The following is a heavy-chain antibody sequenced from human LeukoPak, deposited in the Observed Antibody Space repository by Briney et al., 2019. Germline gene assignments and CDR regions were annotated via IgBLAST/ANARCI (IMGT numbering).Heavy chain of an antibody. V-gene: IGHV1-18*01. Sequence: GASVKVSCKASGYTFTSYGISWVRQAPGQGLEWMGWISAYNGNTNYAQKLQGRVTMTTDTSTSTAYMELRSLRSEDTAVYYCARDGVVALAEGADAFDIWGQGTMVTVSS. D-gene: IGHD3-22*01. CDR2: ISAYNGNT. CDR3: ARDGVVALAEGADAFDI. CDR1: GYTFTSYG. J-gene: IGHJ3*02.